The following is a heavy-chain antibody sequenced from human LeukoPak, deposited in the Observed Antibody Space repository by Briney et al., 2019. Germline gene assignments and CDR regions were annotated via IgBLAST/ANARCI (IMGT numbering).Heavy chain of an antibody. CDR2: ISSSSSYI. CDR1: GFTVSSNY. J-gene: IGHJ4*02. D-gene: IGHD5-24*01. CDR3: ARDGYSPEGFDY. V-gene: IGHV3-21*01. Sequence: GGSLRLSCAASGFTVSSNYMSWVRQAPGKGLEWVSSISSSSSYIYYADSVKGRFTISRDNAKNSLYLQMNSLRAEDTAVYYCARDGYSPEGFDYWGQGTLVTVSS.